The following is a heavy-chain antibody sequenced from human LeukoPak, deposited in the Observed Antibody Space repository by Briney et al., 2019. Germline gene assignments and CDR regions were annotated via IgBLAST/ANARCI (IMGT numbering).Heavy chain of an antibody. Sequence: GGSLRLSCAASGFTFNTYVMSWVRQAPGKGLEWVSAISGSGGGTYYVASVKGRFTISRDNSKNTLYLQMNSLRAEDTAVYYCATVYSSSPLRPMDVWGQGTTVTVSS. V-gene: IGHV3-23*01. CDR2: ISGSGGGT. D-gene: IGHD2-2*01. J-gene: IGHJ6*02. CDR3: ATVYSSSPLRPMDV. CDR1: GFTFNTYV.